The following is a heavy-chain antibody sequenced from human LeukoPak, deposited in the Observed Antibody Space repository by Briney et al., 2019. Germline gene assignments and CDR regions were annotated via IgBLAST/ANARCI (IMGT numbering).Heavy chain of an antibody. D-gene: IGHD6-19*01. V-gene: IGHV3-66*02. CDR3: ARDSRYSSGWFFDY. J-gene: IGHJ4*02. Sequence: GSLRLSCAASGFTVSSNYMSWVRQAPGKGLEWVSVIYSGGSTYYADSVKGRFTISRDNSKNTLYLQMNSLRAEDTAVYYCARDSRYSSGWFFDYWGQGTLVTVSS. CDR2: IYSGGST. CDR1: GFTVSSNY.